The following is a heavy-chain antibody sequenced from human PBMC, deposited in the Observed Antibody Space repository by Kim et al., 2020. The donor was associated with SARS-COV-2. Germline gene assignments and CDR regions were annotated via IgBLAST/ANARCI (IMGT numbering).Heavy chain of an antibody. CDR1: GFTFSSYA. D-gene: IGHD6-19*01. CDR3: AKVGGWSPARTEVDY. J-gene: IGHJ4*02. CDR2: ISGSGGST. V-gene: IGHV3-23*01. Sequence: GGSLRLSCAASGFTFSSYAMSWVRQAPGKGLEWVSAISGSGGSTYYADSVKGRFTISRDNSKNTLYLQMNSLRAEDTAVYYCAKVGGWSPARTEVDYWGQGTLVTVSS.